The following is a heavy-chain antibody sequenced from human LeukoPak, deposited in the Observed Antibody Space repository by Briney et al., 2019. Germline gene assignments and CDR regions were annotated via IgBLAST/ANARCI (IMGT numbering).Heavy chain of an antibody. CDR1: GGTFSSYA. V-gene: IGHV1-69*13. D-gene: IGHD3-16*01. CDR3: ARDWGGERAAFDI. CDR2: IIPIFGTA. Sequence: ASVKVSCKASGGTFSSYAISWVRQAPGQGLEWMGGIIPIFGTANYAQKFQGRVTITADESTSTAYMELSSLRSEDTAVYYCARDWGGERAAFDIWGQGTMVTVSS. J-gene: IGHJ3*02.